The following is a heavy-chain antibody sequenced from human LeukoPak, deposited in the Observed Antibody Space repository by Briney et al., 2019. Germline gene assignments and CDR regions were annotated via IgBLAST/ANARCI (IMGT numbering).Heavy chain of an antibody. CDR1: GFTVSSNY. V-gene: IGHV3-53*01. J-gene: IGHJ4*02. D-gene: IGHD3-22*01. CDR3: ARALNYDSSGYSPLYYFDY. Sequence: GGSLRLSCAASGFTVSSNYMSWVRQAPGKGLEWVSVIYSGGNTYYADSVKGRFTISRDNSKNTLYLQMNSLRAEDTAVYYCARALNYDSSGYSPLYYFDYWGQGTLVTVSS. CDR2: IYSGGNT.